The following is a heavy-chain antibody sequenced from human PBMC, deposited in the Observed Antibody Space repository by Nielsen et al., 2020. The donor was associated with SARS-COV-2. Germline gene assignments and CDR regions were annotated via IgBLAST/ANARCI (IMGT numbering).Heavy chain of an antibody. V-gene: IGHV3-9*01. CDR1: GFTFDDYT. Sequence: SLKISCAASGFTFDDYTMHWVRQAPGKGLEWVSGISWNSGSIGYADSVKGRFTISRDNAKNSLYLQMNSLRAEDTAVYYCAKLPNYGDPMSIDYWGQGTLVTVSS. CDR3: AKLPNYGDPMSIDY. CDR2: ISWNSGSI. D-gene: IGHD4-17*01. J-gene: IGHJ4*02.